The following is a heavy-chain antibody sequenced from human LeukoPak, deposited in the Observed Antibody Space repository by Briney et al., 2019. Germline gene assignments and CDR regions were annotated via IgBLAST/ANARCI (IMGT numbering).Heavy chain of an antibody. CDR3: ARGKFSIVVVGNAFDI. CDR2: ISSSGSTI. J-gene: IGHJ3*02. V-gene: IGHV3-48*03. CDR1: GFTFSSYE. Sequence: SGGSLRLSRAASGFTFSSYEMNWVRQAPGKGLEWVSYISSSGSTIYYADSVKGRFTISRDNAKNSLYLQMNSLRAEDTAVYYCARGKFSIVVVGNAFDIWGQGTMVTVSS. D-gene: IGHD3-22*01.